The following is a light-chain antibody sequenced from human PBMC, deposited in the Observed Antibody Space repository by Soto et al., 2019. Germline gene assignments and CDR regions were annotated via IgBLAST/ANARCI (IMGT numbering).Light chain of an antibody. V-gene: IGKV3-15*01. CDR3: QQYENWPRT. CDR1: QSITSK. CDR2: GAS. Sequence: ETVMTQSPATLSVSPGERATLSCWASQSITSKLAWYKHKPGQTPRLLIYGASTRATGVPARFSGSGSGTEFTLTISSLQSEDFAVYYCQQYENWPRTFGQGTKVAIK. J-gene: IGKJ1*01.